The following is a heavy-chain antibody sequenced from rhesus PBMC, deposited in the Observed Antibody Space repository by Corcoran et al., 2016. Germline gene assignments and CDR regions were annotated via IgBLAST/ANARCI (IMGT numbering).Heavy chain of an antibody. CDR2: IGGSSGST. D-gene: IGHD6-31*01. CDR1: GASISGSS. J-gene: IGHJ4*01. V-gene: IGHV4-165*02. CDR3: ARRGSSGWYFDY. Sequence: QVQLQESGTGLVKPSETLSLTCAVSGASISGSSWHWSLQTPGKVLEWIGYIGGSSGSTYYNPALKSRVTISTDTSKNQFSLRLSSVTAADTAVYYCARRGSSGWYFDYWGQGVLVTVSS.